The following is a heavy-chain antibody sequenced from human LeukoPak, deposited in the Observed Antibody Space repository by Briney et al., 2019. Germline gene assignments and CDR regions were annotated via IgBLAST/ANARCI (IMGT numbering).Heavy chain of an antibody. CDR2: IYTSGST. CDR1: GGSISRYY. J-gene: IGHJ6*02. Sequence: SETLSLTCTVSGGSISRYYWSWIRQPAGRGLEWIGRIYTSGSTNYNPSLKSRVTMSVDTSKNQASLKLSSVTAAETAVYYCARVGYSSSWYYYYGMDVWGQGTTVTVSS. CDR3: ARVGYSSSWYYYYGMDV. V-gene: IGHV4-4*07. D-gene: IGHD6-13*01.